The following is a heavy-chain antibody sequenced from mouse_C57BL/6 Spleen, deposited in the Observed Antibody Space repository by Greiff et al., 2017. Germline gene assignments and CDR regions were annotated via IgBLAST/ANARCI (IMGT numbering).Heavy chain of an antibody. D-gene: IGHD1-1*01. Sequence: QVQLKQSGAELVMPGASVKLSCKASGYTFTSYWMHWVKQRPGQGLEWIGEIDPSDSYTNYNQKFKGKSTLTVDKPSSTAYMQLSSLTSEDSAVYYCARGRIGSSPFDYWGQGTTLTVSS. V-gene: IGHV1-69*01. CDR1: GYTFTSYW. CDR2: IDPSDSYT. J-gene: IGHJ2*01. CDR3: ARGRIGSSPFDY.